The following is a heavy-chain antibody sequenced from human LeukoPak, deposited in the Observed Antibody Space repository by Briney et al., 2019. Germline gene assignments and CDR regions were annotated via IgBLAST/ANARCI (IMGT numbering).Heavy chain of an antibody. CDR3: AKYPEYYYDSSGYYSGFGYFQH. CDR1: GFTFSSYA. D-gene: IGHD3-22*01. J-gene: IGHJ1*01. Sequence: GGSLRLSCAASGFTFSSYAMSWVRQAPGKGLEWVSAISGSGGSTYYADSVKGRFTISRDNSKNTLYLQMNSLRAEDTAVYYCAKYPEYYYDSSGYYSGFGYFQHWGQGTLVTVSS. CDR2: ISGSGGST. V-gene: IGHV3-23*01.